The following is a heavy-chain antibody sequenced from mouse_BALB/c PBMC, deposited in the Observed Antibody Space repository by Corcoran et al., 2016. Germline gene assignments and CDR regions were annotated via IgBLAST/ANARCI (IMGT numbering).Heavy chain of an antibody. CDR2: INTYTGEP. J-gene: IGHJ3*01. CDR3: AITTVVATFAY. D-gene: IGHD1-1*01. Sequence: QIQLVQSGPELKKPGETVKISCKASGHTSTNYGMNWVKQAPGKGLKWMGWINTYTGEPTYADDFKGRFAFSLETSASTAYLQINNLKNEDTATYFCAITTVVATFAYWGQGTLVTVSA. CDR1: GHTSTNYG. V-gene: IGHV9-3-1*01.